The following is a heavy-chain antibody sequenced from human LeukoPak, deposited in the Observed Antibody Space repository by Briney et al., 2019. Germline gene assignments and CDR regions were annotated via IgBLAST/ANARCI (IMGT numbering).Heavy chain of an antibody. D-gene: IGHD6-19*01. CDR2: IYYSGST. CDR1: GGSFSGYY. Sequence: PSETLSLTCAVYGGSFSGYYWSWIRQPPGKGLEWIGNIYYSGSTNYNPSLKSRVTILVDTSKNQFSLKVSSVTAADTAVYYCARGHGSSGMDYWGQGTLVTVSS. J-gene: IGHJ4*02. V-gene: IGHV4-59*01. CDR3: ARGHGSSGMDY.